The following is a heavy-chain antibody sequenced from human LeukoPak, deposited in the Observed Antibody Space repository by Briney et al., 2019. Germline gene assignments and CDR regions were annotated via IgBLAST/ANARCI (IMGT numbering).Heavy chain of an antibody. CDR1: GFTFGSYA. CDR2: ISYEGSAK. J-gene: IGHJ6*02. Sequence: GRSLTLSCAASGFTFGSYALHWVRQAPGKGLDWVALISYEGSAKYYPDSVSGRSNISRDNSKSTLYLPVNSLRPEDTAVYYCATVRETGGDYDHPYYGMDVWGQGTTVTVSS. V-gene: IGHV3-30*04. D-gene: IGHD4-17*01. CDR3: ATVRETGGDYDHPYYGMDV.